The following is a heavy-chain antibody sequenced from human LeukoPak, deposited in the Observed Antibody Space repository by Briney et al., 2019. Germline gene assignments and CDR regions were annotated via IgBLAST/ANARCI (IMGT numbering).Heavy chain of an antibody. V-gene: IGHV1-24*01. Sequence: ASVKVSCKVSGYTLTELSMHWVRQAPGKGPEWMGGFDPEDGETIYAQKFQGRVTMTEDTSTDTAYMELSSLRSEDTAVYYCATGGYSYGYVQGGPSPFDYWGQGTLVTVSS. CDR3: ATGGYSYGYVQGGPSPFDY. CDR2: FDPEDGET. D-gene: IGHD5-18*01. CDR1: GYTLTELS. J-gene: IGHJ4*02.